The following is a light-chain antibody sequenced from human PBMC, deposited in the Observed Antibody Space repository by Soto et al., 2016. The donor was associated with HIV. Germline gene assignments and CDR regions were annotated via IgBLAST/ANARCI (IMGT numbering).Light chain of an antibody. J-gene: IGLJ2*01. V-gene: IGLV3-1*01. Sequence: SYELTQPPSVSVSPGQTATITCSGDKLGDKYVRWYQQKPGQSPALLIYQDTIRPSGIPERFSGSISGNTATLTISGTQAMDEADYYCQAWDTNTGVFGGGTELTV. CDR1: KLGDKY. CDR3: QAWDTNTGV. CDR2: QDT.